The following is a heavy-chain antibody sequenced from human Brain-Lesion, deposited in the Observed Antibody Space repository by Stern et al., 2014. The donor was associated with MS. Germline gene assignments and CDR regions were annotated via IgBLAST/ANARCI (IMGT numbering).Heavy chain of an antibody. V-gene: IGHV4-39*01. D-gene: IGHD1-26*01. Sequence: MQLVESGPGLVKPSETLSLTCTVSGGSISSSTYYWAWIRQPPGKGLEWIGNIYYSGFTYYNPSLKSRVTISVDMSKNQFSLKLSSVTAADTAIYYRARHDSVPRPSQLYSARDRGPGYFDYWGQGTLVTVSS. J-gene: IGHJ4*02. CDR1: GGSISSSTYY. CDR3: ARHDSVPRPSQLYSARDRGPGYFDY. CDR2: IYYSGFT.